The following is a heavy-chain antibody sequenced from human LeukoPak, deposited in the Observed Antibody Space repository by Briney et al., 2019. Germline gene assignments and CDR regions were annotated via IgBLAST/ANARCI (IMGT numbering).Heavy chain of an antibody. D-gene: IGHD3-22*01. CDR3: ARGRQDVTMIVVVMTAVSYYLDV. CDR1: GGSFSGYY. CDR2: MNPSGST. J-gene: IGHJ6*03. V-gene: IGHV4-34*01. Sequence: SETLSLTCAVYGGSFSGYYWTWIRQTPGRGLEWIGEMNPSGSTNYNPSLKSRVTISVDTSKNQFSLKLSSVTAADTAVYYCARGRQDVTMIVVVMTAVSYYLDVWGKGTTVTVS.